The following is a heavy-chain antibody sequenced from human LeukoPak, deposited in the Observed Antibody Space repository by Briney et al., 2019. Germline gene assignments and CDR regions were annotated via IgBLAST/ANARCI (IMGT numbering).Heavy chain of an antibody. D-gene: IGHD6-19*01. CDR2: IHYSGST. V-gene: IGHV4-59*08. CDR1: GGSVSNYY. J-gene: IGHJ4*02. CDR3: ARRVPVAGAMDY. Sequence: KPSETLSLTCSVSGGSVSNYYWSWIRQPPGRGLEWIGYIHYSGSTNYNPSLKSRVTISVDTSKNQFSLKLSSVTAADTAVYYCARRVPVAGAMDYWGQGTLVTVSS.